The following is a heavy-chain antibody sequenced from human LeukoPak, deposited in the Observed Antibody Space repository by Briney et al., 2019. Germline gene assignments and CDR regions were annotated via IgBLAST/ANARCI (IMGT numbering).Heavy chain of an antibody. V-gene: IGHV3-23*01. D-gene: IGHD6-13*01. CDR3: ATRPPGIAAAGTSDI. CDR1: GFSFSSYA. Sequence: PGGSLRLSCAASGFSFSSYAMNWVRQAPGKGLEWVSTISGGGGTTYYADSVKGRFTISRDNSKNTLFLQMNSLRAEDTAVYYCATRPPGIAAAGTSDIWGQGTMVTVSS. CDR2: ISGGGGTT. J-gene: IGHJ3*02.